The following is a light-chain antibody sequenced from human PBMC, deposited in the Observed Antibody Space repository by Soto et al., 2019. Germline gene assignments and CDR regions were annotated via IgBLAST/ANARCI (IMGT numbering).Light chain of an antibody. V-gene: IGLV2-14*01. J-gene: IGLJ1*01. Sequence: QSVLTQPASVSGSPGQSITISCTGTSSDVGGYNYVSWYQQHPGKAPKLMIYEVSNRPSGVSDRFSGSKSGNTASLTISGLQAEDDADYYCSSYTSSSTLYVFGTGTKVTVL. CDR3: SSYTSSSTLYV. CDR1: SSDVGGYNY. CDR2: EVS.